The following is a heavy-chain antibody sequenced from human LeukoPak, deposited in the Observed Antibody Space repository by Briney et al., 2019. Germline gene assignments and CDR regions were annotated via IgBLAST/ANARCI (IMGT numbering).Heavy chain of an antibody. Sequence: PGGSLRLSCAASGFTFSSYGMHWVRQAPGKGLEWMAVIWYDGSNKYYADSVKGRFTISRDNSKNTLYLQMNSLRAEDTAVYYCAREAYSNLGDGGAWFDYWGQGTLVTVSS. D-gene: IGHD3-16*01. J-gene: IGHJ4*02. CDR1: GFTFSSYG. CDR2: IWYDGSNK. CDR3: AREAYSNLGDGGAWFDY. V-gene: IGHV3-33*01.